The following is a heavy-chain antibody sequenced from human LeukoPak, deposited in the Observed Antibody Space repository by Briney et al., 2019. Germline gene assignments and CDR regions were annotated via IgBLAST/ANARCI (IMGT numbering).Heavy chain of an antibody. Sequence: GGSLRLSCAASGFTFSDYYMSWIRQAPGKGLEWVSCISSSGSTIYYADSVKGRFTISRDNAKNSLYLQMNSLRAEDTAVYYCARVGSSGSILYFDYWGQGTLVTVSS. CDR1: GFTFSDYY. V-gene: IGHV3-11*01. CDR2: ISSSGSTI. CDR3: ARVGSSGSILYFDY. J-gene: IGHJ4*02. D-gene: IGHD6-19*01.